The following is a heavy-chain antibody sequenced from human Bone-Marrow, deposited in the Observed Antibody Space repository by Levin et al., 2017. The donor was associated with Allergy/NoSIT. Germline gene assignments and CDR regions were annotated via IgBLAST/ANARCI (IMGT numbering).Heavy chain of an antibody. J-gene: IGHJ4*02. CDR2: ISFDGSNT. V-gene: IGHV3-30*18. D-gene: IGHD2-8*02. CDR1: GFTFSNYG. Sequence: GGSLRLSCAASGFTFSNYGIHWVRQAPGKGLEWVAHISFDGSNTHFADSVRGRFSISRDNSKNTVDLQMTALRPEDTAIYYCAKVKALVYFDSWGQGTLVTVSS. CDR3: AKVKALVYFDS.